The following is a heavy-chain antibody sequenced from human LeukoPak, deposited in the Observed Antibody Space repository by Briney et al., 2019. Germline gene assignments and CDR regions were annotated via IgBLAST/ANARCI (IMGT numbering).Heavy chain of an antibody. V-gene: IGHV3-21*01. Sequence: GGSLRLSCAASGFTFSSYSMNWVRQAPGKGLEWVSSISSSSSYIYYADSVKGRFTVSRDNAKNSLYLQMNSLRAEDTAVYYCARVSCSGGSCSYYFDYWGQGTLVTVPS. CDR2: ISSSSSYI. CDR1: GFTFSSYS. CDR3: ARVSCSGGSCSYYFDY. J-gene: IGHJ4*02. D-gene: IGHD2-15*01.